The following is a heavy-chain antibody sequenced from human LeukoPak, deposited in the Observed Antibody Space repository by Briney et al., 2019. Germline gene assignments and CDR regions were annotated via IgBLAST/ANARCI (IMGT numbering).Heavy chain of an antibody. CDR2: ISGGGDST. Sequence: PGGSLRISCAASGFTFNNYAMSWVRQAPGKGLEWVSEISGGGDSTYYADSVKGRFTISRDNSKNTLYLQMNSLRTDDTAVYYCAKDGTCSSASCYRFDPWGQGTLVTVSS. D-gene: IGHD2-2*01. CDR1: GFTFNNYA. V-gene: IGHV3-23*01. J-gene: IGHJ5*02. CDR3: AKDGTCSSASCYRFDP.